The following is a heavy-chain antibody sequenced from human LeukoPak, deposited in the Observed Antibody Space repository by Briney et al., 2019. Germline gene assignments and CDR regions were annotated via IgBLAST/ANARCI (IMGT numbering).Heavy chain of an antibody. V-gene: IGHV3-21*01. J-gene: IGHJ4*02. D-gene: IGHD2/OR15-2a*01. Sequence: PGGSLRLSCATSGFTFNNYNMNWVRQAPGRALEWVSSITSSGTYIFYADSVKGRFTISRDNAKNSLFLQMNSLRAEDTAVYYCARGVGNFRYYFDYWGQGTLVTVSS. CDR1: GFTFNNYN. CDR3: ARGVGNFRYYFDY. CDR2: ITSSGTYI.